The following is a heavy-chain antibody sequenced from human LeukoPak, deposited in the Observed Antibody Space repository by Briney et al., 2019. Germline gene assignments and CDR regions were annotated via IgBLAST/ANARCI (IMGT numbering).Heavy chain of an antibody. V-gene: IGHV3-74*01. J-gene: IGHJ4*02. CDR2: INSDASST. CDR1: GFTFSSYW. CDR3: AGDSSAHPLDY. D-gene: IGHD3-22*01. Sequence: GGSLRLSCAASGFTFSSYWMHWVRQAPGKGLVWVSRINSDASSTSYADSVKGRFTISRDNAKNTLYLQMNSLRAEDTAVYYCAGDSSAHPLDYWGQGTLVTVSS.